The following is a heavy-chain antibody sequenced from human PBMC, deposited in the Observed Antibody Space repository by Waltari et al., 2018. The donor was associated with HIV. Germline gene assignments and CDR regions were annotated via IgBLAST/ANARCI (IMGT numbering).Heavy chain of an antibody. Sequence: QVYLQQWGAGLLKPSETLPLTCAVHGGSFRGHYWHCIRHPPGKGLEWIGEINHSGSTNYNTSLWGRVSISIDTSKNQFSLKLTSVTAADTAVYYCARGSLYCSAGSCYPFSFDYWGQGILVAVSS. D-gene: IGHD2-15*01. CDR1: GGSFRGHY. CDR3: ARGSLYCSAGSCYPFSFDY. V-gene: IGHV4-34*01. J-gene: IGHJ4*02. CDR2: INHSGST.